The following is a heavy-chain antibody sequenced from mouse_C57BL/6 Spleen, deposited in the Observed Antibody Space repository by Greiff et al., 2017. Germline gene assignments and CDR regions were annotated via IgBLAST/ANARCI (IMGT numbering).Heavy chain of an antibody. CDR1: GYTFTSYW. CDR2: IHPNSGST. Sequence: QVQLQQPGAELVKPGASVKLSCKASGYTFTSYWMHWVKQRPGQGLEWIGMIHPNSGSTNYNEKFKSKATLTVDKSSSTAYMQLSSLTSEDSAVYYCASAGGGSYAMDYWGQGTSVTVSS. D-gene: IGHD3-1*01. CDR3: ASAGGGSYAMDY. J-gene: IGHJ4*01. V-gene: IGHV1-64*01.